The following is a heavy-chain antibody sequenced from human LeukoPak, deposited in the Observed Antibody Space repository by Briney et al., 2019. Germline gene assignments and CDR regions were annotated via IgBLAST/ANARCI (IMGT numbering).Heavy chain of an antibody. CDR2: ISYDGSNT. Sequence: GGSLRLSCAASGFTFSSYAMHWVRQAPGKGLEWVAVISYDGSNTYYADSVKGRFTISRDNSKNTLYLQMNSLRAEDTAVYYCARGQRWLVEYWGQGTLVTVSS. CDR1: GFTFSSYA. V-gene: IGHV3-30-3*01. D-gene: IGHD5-24*01. CDR3: ARGQRWLVEY. J-gene: IGHJ4*02.